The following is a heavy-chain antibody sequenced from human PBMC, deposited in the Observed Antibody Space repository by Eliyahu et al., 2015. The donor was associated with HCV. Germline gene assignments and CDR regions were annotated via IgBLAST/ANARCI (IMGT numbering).Heavy chain of an antibody. CDR1: GGTFSSNA. Sequence: QVQLEQSGAXVKNPGSSVKVSCKASGGTFSSNAISXVRQAPGQGLEWMGGIIPIFGTANYAQKFQGRVTITADESTSTVFMELSSLRSEDTAVYYCARGVDSSVYYYFYWGQGTLVTVSS. J-gene: IGHJ4*02. CDR3: ARGVDSSVYYYFY. V-gene: IGHV1-69*01. CDR2: IIPIFGTA. D-gene: IGHD3-22*01.